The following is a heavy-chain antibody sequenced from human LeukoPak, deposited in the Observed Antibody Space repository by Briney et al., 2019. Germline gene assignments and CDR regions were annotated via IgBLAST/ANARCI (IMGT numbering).Heavy chain of an antibody. D-gene: IGHD6-13*01. CDR1: GGSISSYY. Sequence: SETLSLTCTVSGGSISSYYWSWIRQPAGKGLEWIGRIYTSGSTNYNPSLKSRVTMSADTSKNQFSLKLSSVTAADTAVYYCAREAFTISSSWVDYWGQGTLVTVSS. CDR2: IYTSGST. CDR3: AREAFTISSSWVDY. J-gene: IGHJ4*02. V-gene: IGHV4-4*07.